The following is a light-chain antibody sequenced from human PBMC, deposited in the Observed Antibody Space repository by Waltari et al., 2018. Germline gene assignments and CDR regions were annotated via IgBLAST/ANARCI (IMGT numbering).Light chain of an antibody. CDR2: EAS. J-gene: IGKJ3*01. Sequence: EVVLTQSPATLLMSTGERASLSCRASEDIGGSSAWYQQRPGQAPRLLIYEASNRAAGIPARFSGSGSGTDFTLTISSRESEDFAVYYCQQRYNWIFTFGPGTQVDI. V-gene: IGKV3-11*01. CDR1: EDIGGS. CDR3: QQRYNWIFT.